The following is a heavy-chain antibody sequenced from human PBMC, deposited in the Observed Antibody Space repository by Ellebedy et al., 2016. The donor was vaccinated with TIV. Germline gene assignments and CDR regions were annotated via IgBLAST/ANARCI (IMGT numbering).Heavy chain of an antibody. Sequence: GESLKIPCAASGFTFRSYIMNWVRQAPGKGLEDVSHITSGSDTISYADSVKGRFTISRDNAKNSLYLQMNSLRDEDTAVYICAREKDYAYDYWGQGPLVTVSS. J-gene: IGHJ4*02. CDR1: GFTFRSYI. V-gene: IGHV3-48*02. CDR2: ITSGSDTI. CDR3: AREKDYAYDY. D-gene: IGHD4-17*01.